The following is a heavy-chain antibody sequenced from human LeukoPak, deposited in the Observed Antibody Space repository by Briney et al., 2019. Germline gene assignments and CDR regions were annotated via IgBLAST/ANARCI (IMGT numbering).Heavy chain of an antibody. CDR1: GGSFSGYY. J-gene: IGHJ4*02. D-gene: IGHD6-6*01. CDR3: ARAPPRHWAEGFHNDY. V-gene: IGHV4-34*01. CDR2: INHSGST. Sequence: SETLSLTCAVYGGSFSGYYWSWIRQPPGKGLEWIGEINHSGSTNYNPSLKSRVTISVDTSKNQFSLKLSSVTAADTAVYYCARAPPRHWAEGFHNDYWGQGTLVTVSS.